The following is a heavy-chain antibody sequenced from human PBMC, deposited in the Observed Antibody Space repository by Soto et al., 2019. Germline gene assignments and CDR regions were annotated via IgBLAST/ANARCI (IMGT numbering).Heavy chain of an antibody. Sequence: LRLSCAASGFTFSTYAMNWVRQAPGKGLEWVSAISGGGGSTYYADSVKGRVTISRDSSKSTLYLQMNSLRAEDTAVYYCAKVSLGALTFTDYYYYGLDVWGQGTTVTVSS. V-gene: IGHV3-23*01. CDR2: ISGGGGST. CDR1: GFTFSTYA. J-gene: IGHJ6*02. CDR3: AKVSLGALTFTDYYYYGLDV. D-gene: IGHD1-26*01.